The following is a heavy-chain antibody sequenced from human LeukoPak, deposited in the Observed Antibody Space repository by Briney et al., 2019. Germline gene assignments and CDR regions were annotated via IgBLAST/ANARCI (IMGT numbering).Heavy chain of an antibody. Sequence: PGGSLRLSCAASGFTFSSYSMNWVRQAPGKGLEWVSYISSSSRTIYYADSVKGRFTIFRDNAKNSLYLQTNSLRAEGTAIYYCGRQSGTMVTTRFDYWGQGTLVTVSS. V-gene: IGHV3-48*01. D-gene: IGHD4-17*01. J-gene: IGHJ4*02. CDR2: ISSSSRTI. CDR1: GFTFSSYS. CDR3: GRQSGTMVTTRFDY.